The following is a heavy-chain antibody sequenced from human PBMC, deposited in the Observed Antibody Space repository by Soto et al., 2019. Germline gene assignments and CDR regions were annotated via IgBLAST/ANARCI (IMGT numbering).Heavy chain of an antibody. D-gene: IGHD5-12*01. Sequence: SVKVSCKASGGTFSSYAISWVRQAPGQGLEWMGGIIPIFGTANYAQKFQGRVTITADESTSTAYMELSSLRSEDTAVYYCARSHVDIVATILAYSYYGMDVWGQGTTVTVSS. J-gene: IGHJ6*02. V-gene: IGHV1-69*13. CDR3: ARSHVDIVATILAYSYYGMDV. CDR1: GGTFSSYA. CDR2: IIPIFGTA.